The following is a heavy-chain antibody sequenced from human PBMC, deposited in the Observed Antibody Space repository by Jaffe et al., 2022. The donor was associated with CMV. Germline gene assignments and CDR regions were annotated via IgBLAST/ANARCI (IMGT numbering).Heavy chain of an antibody. V-gene: IGHV5-51*01. CDR2: IYPGDSDT. D-gene: IGHD3-3*01. J-gene: IGHJ5*02. CDR3: ASVGVLRFLDAKDHPRKIRWDNWFDP. Sequence: EVQLVQSGAEVKKPGESLKISCKGSGYSFTSYWIGWVRQMPGKGLEWMGIIYPGDSDTRYSPSFQGQVTISADKSISTAYLQWSSLKASDTAMYYCASVGVLRFLDAKDHPRKIRWDNWFDPWGQGTLVTVSS. CDR1: GYSFTSYW.